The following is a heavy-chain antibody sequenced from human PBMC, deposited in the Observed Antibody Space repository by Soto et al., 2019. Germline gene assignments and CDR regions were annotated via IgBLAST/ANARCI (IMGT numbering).Heavy chain of an antibody. V-gene: IGHV1-3*01. Sequence: ASVKVSCKASGYTFTRNFMHWVRQAPGQRLEWMGWINAGNGNTKYSQKFQGRVTITRDTSATTAYMELSSLRSEGTAVYYCARRVDTAMDPYFDYWGQGTLVTVSS. J-gene: IGHJ4*02. CDR3: ARRVDTAMDPYFDY. CDR1: GYTFTRNF. D-gene: IGHD5-18*01. CDR2: INAGNGNT.